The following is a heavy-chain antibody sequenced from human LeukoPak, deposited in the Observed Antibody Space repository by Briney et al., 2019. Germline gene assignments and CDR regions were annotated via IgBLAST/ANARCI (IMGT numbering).Heavy chain of an antibody. CDR3: ARIRYCGGISCYYIDY. V-gene: IGHV1-2*02. CDR2: INPNSGGT. J-gene: IGHJ4*02. CDR1: GYTFTGYY. Sequence: ASVKVSCKASGYTFTGYYMHWVRQAPGQGLEWMGWINPNSGGTNYAQKFQGRVTMTRDTSISTAYMELSRLRSDGTAFYYCARIRYCGGISCYYIDYWGQGTLVTVSA. D-gene: IGHD2-2*01.